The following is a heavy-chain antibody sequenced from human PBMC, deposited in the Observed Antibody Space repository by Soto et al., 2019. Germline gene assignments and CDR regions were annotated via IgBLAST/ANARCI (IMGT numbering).Heavy chain of an antibody. Sequence: QVQLQQWGAGLLKPSETLSLTCAVYGGSFSGYYWSWIRQPPGKGLEWIGEINHSGSTNYNPSLKIRVTISVDTSKNQFSLKLSSVTAADTAVYYCARGQLYGDYDYWGQGTLVTVSS. V-gene: IGHV4-34*01. D-gene: IGHD4-17*01. J-gene: IGHJ4*02. CDR2: INHSGST. CDR3: ARGQLYGDYDY. CDR1: GGSFSGYY.